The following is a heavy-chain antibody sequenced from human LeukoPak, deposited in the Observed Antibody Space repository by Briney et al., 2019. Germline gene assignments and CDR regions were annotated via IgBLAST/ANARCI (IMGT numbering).Heavy chain of an antibody. CDR3: ARHAIRGVEAFDV. CDR2: INPSGGT. CDR1: GGSFSDYY. D-gene: IGHD3-10*01. Sequence: SETLSLTCAVYGGSFSDYYWSWVRQPPGKGLERIGEINPSGGTGYKPSLKSRVTISVDTSKNQFSLKLSSVTAADTAVFYCARHAIRGVEAFDVWAQGTMVTVS. V-gene: IGHV4-34*01. J-gene: IGHJ3*01.